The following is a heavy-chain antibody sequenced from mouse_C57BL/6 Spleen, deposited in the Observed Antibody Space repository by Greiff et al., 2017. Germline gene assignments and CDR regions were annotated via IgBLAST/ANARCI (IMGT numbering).Heavy chain of an antibody. CDR3: AKGDDYDWVAY. CDR1: GYSITSGYY. Sequence: DVKLQESGPGLVKPSQSLSLTCSVTGYSITSGYYWNWIRQFPGNKLEWMGYISYDGSNNYNPSLKNRISITRDTSKNQFFLKLNSVTTEDTATYYCAKGDDYDWVAYWGQGTLVTVSA. J-gene: IGHJ3*01. V-gene: IGHV3-6*01. CDR2: ISYDGSN. D-gene: IGHD2-4*01.